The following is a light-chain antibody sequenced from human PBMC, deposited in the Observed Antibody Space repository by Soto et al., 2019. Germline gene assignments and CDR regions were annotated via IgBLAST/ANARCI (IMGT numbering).Light chain of an antibody. CDR1: QIVGGDT. CDR2: GAS. V-gene: IGKV3-20*01. CDR3: QQYGSSPGT. Sequence: EIVLTQSPGTLSLSPGERATLSCRASQIVGGDTLAWFQQRPGQAPRLVIYGASNRAAGIPDRFSGSGSGTDFTLTISRLEPEDFAVYYCQQYGSSPGTFXGGTKVDIK. J-gene: IGKJ4*01.